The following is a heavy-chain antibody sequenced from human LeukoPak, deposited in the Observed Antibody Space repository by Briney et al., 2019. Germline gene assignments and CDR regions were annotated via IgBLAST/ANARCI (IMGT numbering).Heavy chain of an antibody. D-gene: IGHD4-17*01. Sequence: GGFLRLSCAASGFTFSSYSMNWVRQAPGKGLEWVSSISSSSSYIYYADSVKGRFTISRDNAKNSLYLQMNSLRAEDTAVYYCATLMTTVTTSGALRFDYWGQGTLVTVSS. CDR3: ATLMTTVTTSGALRFDY. CDR2: ISSSSSYI. CDR1: GFTFSSYS. J-gene: IGHJ4*02. V-gene: IGHV3-21*01.